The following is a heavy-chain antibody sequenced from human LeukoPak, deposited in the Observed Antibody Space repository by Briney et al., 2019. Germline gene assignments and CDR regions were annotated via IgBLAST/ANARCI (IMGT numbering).Heavy chain of an antibody. CDR3: ARQYSYDSSGYYPWDY. J-gene: IGHJ4*02. CDR2: INSDGSST. Sequence: GGSLRLSCAASGFTFDDYAMHWVRQAPGKGLVWVSRINSDGSSTTYADSVKGRFTISRDNAKNTLYLQMNSLRAEDTAMYYCARQYSYDSSGYYPWDYWGQGTLVTVSS. V-gene: IGHV3-74*01. D-gene: IGHD3-22*01. CDR1: GFTFDDYA.